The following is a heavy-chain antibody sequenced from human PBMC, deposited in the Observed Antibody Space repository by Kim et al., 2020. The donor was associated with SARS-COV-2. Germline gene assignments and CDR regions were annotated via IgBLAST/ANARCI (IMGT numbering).Heavy chain of an antibody. CDR3: ARYFASVSGTVGDGTYFHH. J-gene: IGHJ1*01. CDR2: IYYDGSA. D-gene: IGHD3-16*01. Sequence: SETLSLTCTVSGGSVSSANYYWSWIRQPPGKGLEWIGYIYYDGSANYNPSLRSRVTISIDTSKNQFSLKVTSVTAADTATYYCARYFASVSGTVGDGTYFHHWGQGTLVTVSS. V-gene: IGHV4-61*01. CDR1: GGSVSSANYY.